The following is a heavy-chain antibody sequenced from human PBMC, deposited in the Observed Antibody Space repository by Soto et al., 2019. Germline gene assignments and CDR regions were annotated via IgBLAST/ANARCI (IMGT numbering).Heavy chain of an antibody. CDR1: GFTFSSYG. CDR3: AKISLRGYSGYDRAYFDS. J-gene: IGHJ4*02. CDR2: ISGSGGRT. D-gene: IGHD5-12*01. Sequence: PGGSLRLSCAAFGFTFSSYGMSWVRQAPGKGLEWVSAISGSGGRTYYADSVKGRFTISRDNSKNTLYLQMNSLRAEDTAVFYCAKISLRGYSGYDRAYFDSWGQGTLVTVSS. V-gene: IGHV3-23*01.